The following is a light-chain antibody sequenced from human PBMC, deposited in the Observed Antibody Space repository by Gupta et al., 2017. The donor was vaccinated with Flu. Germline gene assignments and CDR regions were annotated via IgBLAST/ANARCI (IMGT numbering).Light chain of an antibody. Sequence: EIVLTQSPATLSLSPGERATLSCRASQSVSNYLAWYQQKSGQAPRLLIYDAFNRATGVPARFSGSGSGTDFTPTISSLEPEDFAVYYCQQRANWPPLTFGGGTRVEIK. V-gene: IGKV3-11*01. J-gene: IGKJ4*01. CDR3: QQRANWPPLT. CDR1: QSVSNY. CDR2: DAF.